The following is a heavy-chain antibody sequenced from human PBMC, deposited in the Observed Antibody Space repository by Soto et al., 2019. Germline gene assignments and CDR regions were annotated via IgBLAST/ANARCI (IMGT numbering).Heavy chain of an antibody. V-gene: IGHV3-23*01. CDR1: GFTFSSYG. Sequence: VQLLESGGGLVQPGGSLRLSCAASGFTFSSYGMTWVRQAPGKGLEWVSFSSATGAGTYNADSVKGRFTISRDNSKKTMYLQMTSLRAGDTAVYYCAKDRRAGGNYGFYSDFWGQGAMVIVSS. CDR3: AKDRRAGGNYGFYSDF. J-gene: IGHJ4*02. D-gene: IGHD1-7*01. CDR2: SSATGAGT.